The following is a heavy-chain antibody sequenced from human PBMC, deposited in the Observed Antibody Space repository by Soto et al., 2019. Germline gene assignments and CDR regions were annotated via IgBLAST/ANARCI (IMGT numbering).Heavy chain of an antibody. CDR1: GYTFTSYG. V-gene: IGHV1-18*01. CDR2: ISAHNGNT. J-gene: IGHJ4*02. Sequence: QVHLVQSGAEVKKPGASVKVSCKASGYTFTSYGITWVRQDPGQGLEWMGWISAHNGNTDYAQKLQGRVIVTRDTSTGTAYMELRSLISDDTAVYYCARGRYGDYWGQGALVTVSS. D-gene: IGHD1-1*01. CDR3: ARGRYGDY.